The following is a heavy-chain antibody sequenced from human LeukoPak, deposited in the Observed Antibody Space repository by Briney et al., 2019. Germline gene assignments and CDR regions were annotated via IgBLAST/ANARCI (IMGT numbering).Heavy chain of an antibody. J-gene: IGHJ4*02. CDR2: VSNSGGST. V-gene: IGHV3-23*01. CDR3: AKGYCVNDKCSNYDY. Sequence: GGSLRLSCAASGFIFNNYVMSWIRQAPGKGLEWVSVVSNSGGSTYYADSVKGRFTISRDNSKNTMYLQMNSLRAEDTAVYYCAKGYCVNDKCSNYDYWGQGTLVTVSS. D-gene: IGHD2-8*01. CDR1: GFIFNNYV.